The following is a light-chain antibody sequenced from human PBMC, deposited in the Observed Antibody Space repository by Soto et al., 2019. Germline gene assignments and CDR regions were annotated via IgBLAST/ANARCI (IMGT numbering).Light chain of an antibody. CDR3: SSYNSSRTRVL. Sequence: QSALTQPASVSGSPGQSITISCTGTSSDVGDYDYVSWYQQPPGTAPQLMFYDVSNRPSGVSNRFSGSKSGNTASLTISGLQAEDEGDYYCSSYNSSRTRVLFGGGTKLTVL. CDR2: DVS. J-gene: IGLJ3*02. V-gene: IGLV2-14*01. CDR1: SSDVGDYDY.